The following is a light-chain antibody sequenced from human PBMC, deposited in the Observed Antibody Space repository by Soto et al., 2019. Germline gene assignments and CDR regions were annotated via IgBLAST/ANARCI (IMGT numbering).Light chain of an antibody. Sequence: DIQMTQSPSSLSASVGDRVTITCQASQDIINYLKWSQQKPGKAPKLRIYDASNLETGVPSRFSGSGSGTDFTFTISSLQPEDIATYYCQQYDNLPLTFGGGNKVEIK. CDR3: QQYDNLPLT. V-gene: IGKV1-33*01. CDR1: QDIINY. CDR2: DAS. J-gene: IGKJ4*01.